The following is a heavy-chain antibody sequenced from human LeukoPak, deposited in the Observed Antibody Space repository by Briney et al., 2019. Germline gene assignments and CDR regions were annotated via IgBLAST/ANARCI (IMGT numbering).Heavy chain of an antibody. CDR1: GGSISSGGYS. CDR3: ARGGDSSGFYYYFDY. J-gene: IGHJ4*02. CDR2: IYHSGNT. D-gene: IGHD3-22*01. Sequence: SETLSLTCTVSGGSISSGGYSWSWIRQPPGKDLEWIGYIYHSGNTYYNPSLKSRVTISVDRSKNQFSLKLTSVTAADTAVYYCARGGDSSGFYYYFDYWGQGTLVTVSS. V-gene: IGHV4-30-2*01.